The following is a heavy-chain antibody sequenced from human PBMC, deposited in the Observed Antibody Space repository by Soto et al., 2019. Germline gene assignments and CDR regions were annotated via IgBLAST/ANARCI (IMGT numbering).Heavy chain of an antibody. CDR3: AKDVISSRARVGSTSGYYYYGMDV. V-gene: IGHV3-23*01. CDR1: GFTFSSYA. CDR2: ISGSGGST. J-gene: IGHJ6*02. Sequence: QPGGSLRLSCAASGFTFSSYAMSWVRQAPGKGLEWVSAISGSGGSTYYADSVKGRFTISRDNSKNTLYLQMNSLRAEDTAVYYCAKDVISSRARVGSTSGYYYYGMDVWGQGTTVTVSS. D-gene: IGHD1-26*01.